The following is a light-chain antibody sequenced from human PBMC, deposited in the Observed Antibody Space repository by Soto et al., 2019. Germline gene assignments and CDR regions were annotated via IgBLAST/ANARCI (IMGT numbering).Light chain of an antibody. CDR3: QHRSNWPILT. J-gene: IGKJ4*01. V-gene: IGKV3-11*01. CDR1: QTVSRY. Sequence: VLTQSPATLSLSPGESATLSCRASQTVSRYLAWYQQKPGQAPRLLISYASNRATCIPARFSGSGSGTDYSLTISSVEPEDFAVYYCQHRSNWPILTFGGGTTVQI. CDR2: YAS.